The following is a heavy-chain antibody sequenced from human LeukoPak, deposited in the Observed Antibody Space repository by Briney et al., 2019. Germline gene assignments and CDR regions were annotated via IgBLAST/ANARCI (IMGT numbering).Heavy chain of an antibody. Sequence: GGSLRLSCAASGFTVSSSFMSWLRQAPGKGLEWVSVIYSGGSTYYADSVKGRFTISRDNSKNTLYLQMNSLRADDTAVYYCVRDGVDYSFEYWGQGTLVTVSS. CDR3: VRDGVDYSFEY. CDR2: IYSGGST. V-gene: IGHV3-53*01. D-gene: IGHD4-11*01. CDR1: GFTVSSSF. J-gene: IGHJ4*02.